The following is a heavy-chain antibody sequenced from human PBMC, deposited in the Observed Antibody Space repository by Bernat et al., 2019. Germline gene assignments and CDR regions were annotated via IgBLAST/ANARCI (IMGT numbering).Heavy chain of an antibody. CDR2: INPNSGGT. Sequence: QVQLVQSGAEVKKPGASVKVSCKASGYTFTGYYMHWVRQAPGQGLEWMGWINPNSGGTNDAQKFKGWVTMTRDTSISTAYMELSRLRSDDTAVYYCATSSKYSSSWYDYWGQGTLVTVSS. D-gene: IGHD6-13*01. CDR1: GYTFTGYY. V-gene: IGHV1-2*04. J-gene: IGHJ4*02. CDR3: ATSSKYSSSWYDY.